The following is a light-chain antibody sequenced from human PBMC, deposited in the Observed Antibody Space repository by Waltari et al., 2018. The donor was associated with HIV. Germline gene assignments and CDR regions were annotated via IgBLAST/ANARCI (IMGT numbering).Light chain of an antibody. Sequence: HSVLTQSPSASGAPGQRVTISCTGSRSIIGAGHDVPWYKQVPVAAPKLLIYDNATRPSGVSDRFSGSKSGTSASLTITGLQSEDEADDYCQSYDNGLSVVFGGGTKLTVL. CDR2: DNA. J-gene: IGLJ3*02. CDR1: RSIIGAGHD. CDR3: QSYDNGLSVV. V-gene: IGLV1-40*01.